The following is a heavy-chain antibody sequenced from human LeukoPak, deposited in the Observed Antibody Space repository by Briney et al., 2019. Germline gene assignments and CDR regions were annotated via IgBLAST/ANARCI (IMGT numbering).Heavy chain of an antibody. V-gene: IGHV3-23*01. D-gene: IGHD2/OR15-2a*01. J-gene: IGHJ4*02. Sequence: GGSLRLSCAASGFTFSSYGMSWVRLAPGKGLEWVSGISGSGGSTYYADSVKGRFTISRDNSKNTLYLQMNSPSAEDTAVYYCAKDGSFYAYDYWGQGTLVTVSS. CDR1: GFTFSSYG. CDR2: ISGSGGST. CDR3: AKDGSFYAYDY.